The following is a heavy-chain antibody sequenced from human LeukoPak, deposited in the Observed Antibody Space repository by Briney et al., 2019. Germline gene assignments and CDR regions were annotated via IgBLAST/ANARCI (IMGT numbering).Heavy chain of an antibody. D-gene: IGHD3-10*01. CDR3: ARASTTVGVSINY. Sequence: PGPSLRLSCAASGFTFSSYSMTWVRLAPGKGLQWVSSISSSSSYIYYADSVKFRFTISIDNAKNSLYLQMNSLRAEDTAVYYCARASTTVGVSINYWGQGTLVTVSS. CDR2: ISSSSSYI. CDR1: GFTFSSYS. J-gene: IGHJ4*01. V-gene: IGHV3-21*01.